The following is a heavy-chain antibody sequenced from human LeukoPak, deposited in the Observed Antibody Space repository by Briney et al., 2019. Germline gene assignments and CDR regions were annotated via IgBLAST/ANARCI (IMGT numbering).Heavy chain of an antibody. J-gene: IGHJ6*02. CDR2: LNPNSGGT. CDR1: GYTFTGYY. CDR3: AREYSSSSYYYYGMDV. D-gene: IGHD6-6*01. Sequence: ASVKVSCKASGYTFTGYYMHWVRQAPGQGLEWMGWLNPNSGGTNYAQKFQGWVTMTRDTSISTAYMELSRLRSDDTAVYYCAREYSSSSYYYYGMDVWGQGTTVTVSS. V-gene: IGHV1-2*04.